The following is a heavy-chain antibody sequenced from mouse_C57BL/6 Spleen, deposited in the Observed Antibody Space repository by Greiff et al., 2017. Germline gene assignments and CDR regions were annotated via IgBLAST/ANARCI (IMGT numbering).Heavy chain of an antibody. CDR3: ARHAGYDYDAGAWFAY. D-gene: IGHD2-4*01. V-gene: IGHV1-62-2*01. Sequence: VQLQQSGAELVKPGASVKLSCKASGYTFTEYTIHWVKQRSGQGLEWIGWFYPGSGSIKYNEKFKDKDTLTADKSSSTVYMELSRLTSEDSAVYFCARHAGYDYDAGAWFAYWGQGTLVTVSA. CDR2: FYPGSGSI. CDR1: GYTFTEYT. J-gene: IGHJ3*01.